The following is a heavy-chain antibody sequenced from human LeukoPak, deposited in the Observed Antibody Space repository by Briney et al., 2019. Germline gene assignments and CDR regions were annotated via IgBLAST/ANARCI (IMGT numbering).Heavy chain of an antibody. J-gene: IGHJ6*03. Sequence: SETLSLTCTVSGGSISSYYWSWIRQPPGKGLEWIGYIYYSGSTNYNPSLKSRVTISVDTSKNQFSLKLSSVTAADTAVHYCARVRNYGWIQNYYYYMDVWGKGTTVTISS. V-gene: IGHV4-59*01. CDR3: ARVRNYGWIQNYYYYMDV. CDR1: GGSISSYY. CDR2: IYYSGST. D-gene: IGHD5-18*01.